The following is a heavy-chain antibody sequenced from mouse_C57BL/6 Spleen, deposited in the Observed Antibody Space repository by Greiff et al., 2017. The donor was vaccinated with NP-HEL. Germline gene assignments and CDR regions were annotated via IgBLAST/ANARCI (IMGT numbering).Heavy chain of an antibody. CDR3: ARREDYDGDAMDY. CDR2: IYPGDGDT. D-gene: IGHD2-4*01. V-gene: IGHV1-80*01. J-gene: IGHJ4*01. CDR1: GYAFSSYW. Sequence: QVHVKQSGAELVKPGASVKISCKASGYAFSSYWMNWVKQRPGKGLEWIGQIYPGDGDTNYNGKFKGKATLTADKSSSTAYMQLSSLTSEDSAVYFCARREDYDGDAMDYWGQGTSVTVSS.